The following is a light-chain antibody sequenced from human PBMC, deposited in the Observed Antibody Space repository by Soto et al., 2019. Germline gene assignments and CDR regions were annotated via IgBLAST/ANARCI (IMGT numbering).Light chain of an antibody. CDR3: QQYNSYPLT. J-gene: IGKJ4*01. V-gene: IGKV1-5*03. CDR1: QSISSW. Sequence: DIQVTQSPSTLSASVGDRVTITCRASQSISSWLAWYQQKPGKAPNLLIYKASNLESGVPSRFSGSGSGTEFTLTISSLQPDDFATYYCQQYNSYPLTFGGGTKVDIK. CDR2: KAS.